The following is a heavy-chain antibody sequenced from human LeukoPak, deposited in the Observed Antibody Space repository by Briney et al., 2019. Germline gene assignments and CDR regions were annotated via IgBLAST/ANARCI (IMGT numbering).Heavy chain of an antibody. CDR1: GFTFSSYW. CDR2: INTDGSGSST. J-gene: IGHJ4*02. D-gene: IGHD5-24*01. CDR3: AEDIGRRDGYNWAFDY. Sequence: GGSLRLSCAASGFTFSSYWMHWVRQAPGKGLVWVSRINTDGSGSSTSYADSVKGRFTISRDNAKNSLYLQMNSLRAEDTALYYCAEDIGRRDGYNWAFDYWGQGTLVTVSS. V-gene: IGHV3-74*01.